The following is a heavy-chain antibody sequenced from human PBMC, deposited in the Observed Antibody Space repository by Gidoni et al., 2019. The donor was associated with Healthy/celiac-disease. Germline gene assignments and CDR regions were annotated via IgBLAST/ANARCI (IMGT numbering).Heavy chain of an antibody. Sequence: QVQLLQSGAEVRKHGSSVKVSCKASGGTVTSYAVSWVRQAPGQGFEWMGGIVPIFATATYSQHFQGRVTITADEATSTVYMELNSLRSEDTAVYYCATLGPLKNYYIGIDVWGKGTTIIVSA. V-gene: IGHV1-69*01. D-gene: IGHD3-22*01. CDR3: ATLGPLKNYYIGIDV. CDR1: GGTVTSYA. J-gene: IGHJ6*04. CDR2: IVPIFATA.